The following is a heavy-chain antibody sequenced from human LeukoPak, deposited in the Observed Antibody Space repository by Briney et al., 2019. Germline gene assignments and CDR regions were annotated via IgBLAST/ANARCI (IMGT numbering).Heavy chain of an antibody. CDR2: ISPNSGDA. D-gene: IGHD5-18*01. V-gene: IGHV1-2*02. J-gene: IGHJ4*02. Sequence: ASVKVACKASGYTFTAYDIHWMRQSPRQGLEWLGWISPNSGDANYAQNFQGRVTMTSDSSISTAFMELSRLSSDDTAVYFCARVGYKYADFWGQGSQVTVSS. CDR1: GYTFTAYD. CDR3: ARVGYKYADF.